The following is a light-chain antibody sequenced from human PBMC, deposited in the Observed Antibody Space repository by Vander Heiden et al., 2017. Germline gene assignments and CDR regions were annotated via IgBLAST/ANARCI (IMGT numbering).Light chain of an antibody. Sequence: HSALTQPASVSGSPGQSITISCTGSSTDIGGYNYVSWYQQHPGKAPKLLIYDVSNRPSGVSNRFSVSKSGNTASLIISGLRAEDEAHYYCTSYSSTNTLGVFGGGTRLTVL. CDR2: DVS. J-gene: IGLJ3*02. V-gene: IGLV2-14*03. CDR3: TSYSSTNTLGV. CDR1: STDIGGYNY.